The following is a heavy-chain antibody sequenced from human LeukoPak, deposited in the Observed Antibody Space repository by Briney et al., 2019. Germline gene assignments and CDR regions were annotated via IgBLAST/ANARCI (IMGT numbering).Heavy chain of an antibody. D-gene: IGHD6-19*01. CDR3: AKGPQWLPLDY. V-gene: IGHV3-30*04. CDR1: GFTFTGYA. Sequence: GGSLRLSCAASGFTFTGYALHWVRQAPGKGLEWVAVISYDGSNKYYADSVKGRFTISRDNSKNTLYLQMNSLRAEDTAVYYCAKGPQWLPLDYWGQGTLVTVSS. J-gene: IGHJ4*02. CDR2: ISYDGSNK.